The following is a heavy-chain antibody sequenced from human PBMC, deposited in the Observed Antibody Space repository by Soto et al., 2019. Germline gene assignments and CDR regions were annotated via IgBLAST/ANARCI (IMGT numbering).Heavy chain of an antibody. D-gene: IGHD2-15*01. CDR3: ARIPRYSYPTSDPLDN. V-gene: IGHV1-69*01. CDR2: ILPIMGSV. CDR1: GGTFNTYT. Sequence: QVHLVQSGSEVKKPGSSVTVSCKASGGTFNTYTFSWVRQAPGQGLEWMGSILPIMGSVNYAHDFRRRLSITADPSTTTAYMELTSLTSHDTAIYYCARIPRYSYPTSDPLDNWGQGTLVTVSS. J-gene: IGHJ4*02.